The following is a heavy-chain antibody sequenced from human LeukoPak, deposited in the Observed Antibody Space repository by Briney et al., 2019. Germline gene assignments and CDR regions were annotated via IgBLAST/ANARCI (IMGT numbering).Heavy chain of an antibody. Sequence: TPSETLSLTCTVSGGSISSYYWSWIRQPPGKGLERIGYIYYSGSTNYNPSLKSRVTISVDTSKNQFSLKLSSVTAADTAAYYCARHRSTVTTTDYWGQGTLVTVSS. V-gene: IGHV4-59*08. CDR1: GGSISSYY. CDR3: ARHRSTVTTTDY. D-gene: IGHD4-17*01. CDR2: IYYSGST. J-gene: IGHJ4*02.